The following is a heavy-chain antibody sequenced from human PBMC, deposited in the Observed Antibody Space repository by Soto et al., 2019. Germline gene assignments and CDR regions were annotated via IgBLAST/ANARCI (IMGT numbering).Heavy chain of an antibody. CDR2: INHSGST. CDR3: ASGKTIFGVVILYGMDV. V-gene: IGHV4-34*01. D-gene: IGHD3-3*01. Sequence: SETLSLTCAVYGGSFSGYYWSWIRQPPGKGLEWIGEINHSGSTNYNPSLKSRVTISVDTSKNQFSLKLSSVTAADTAVYYCASGKTIFGVVILYGMDVWGQGTTVTVSS. CDR1: GGSFSGYY. J-gene: IGHJ6*02.